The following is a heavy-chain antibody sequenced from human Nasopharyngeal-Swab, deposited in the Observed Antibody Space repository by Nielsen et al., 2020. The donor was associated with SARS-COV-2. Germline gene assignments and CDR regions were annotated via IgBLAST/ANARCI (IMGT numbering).Heavy chain of an antibody. CDR1: GFSFSGSA. CDR2: IRSKANNYAT. CDR3: SGHYFDFWSGYHPLDY. Sequence: GASLKISCAASGFSFSGSAMHWVRQASGKGLEWLGRIRSKANNYATSYAASVEGKFTISRDDSKNTAYLQMNSLITEDTAVYFCSGHYFDFWSGYHPLDYWGQGALVTVSS. V-gene: IGHV3-73*01. J-gene: IGHJ4*02. D-gene: IGHD3-3*01.